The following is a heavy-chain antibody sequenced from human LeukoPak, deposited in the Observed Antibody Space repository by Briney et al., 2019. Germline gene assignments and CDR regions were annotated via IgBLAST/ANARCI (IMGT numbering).Heavy chain of an antibody. CDR3: ARAAPTRIVVVPAALDFDY. V-gene: IGHV3-7*01. CDR2: IKQDGSEK. CDR1: GFTFSSYW. J-gene: IGHJ4*02. Sequence: GGSLRLSCAASGFTFSSYWMSWVRQAPGKGLEWVANIKQDGSEKYYVDSVKGRFTISRDNAKNSLYLQMNSLRAEDTAVYYCARAAPTRIVVVPAALDFDYWGQGTLVTVSS. D-gene: IGHD2-2*01.